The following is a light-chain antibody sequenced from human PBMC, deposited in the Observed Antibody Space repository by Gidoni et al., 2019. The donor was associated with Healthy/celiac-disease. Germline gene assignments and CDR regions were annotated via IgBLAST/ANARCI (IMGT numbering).Light chain of an antibody. CDR2: SYN. CDR3: AAWDDSLNGWV. Sequence: QSVLTQPPSAYGTPGQRVTLSCSGRSSNIGSHTVNWYQQLPGTAPKLLIYSYNQRPSGVPDRFSGSKSGTSASLAISGLQSEDDADYYCAAWDDSLNGWVFGGGTKLTVL. J-gene: IGLJ3*02. CDR1: SSNIGSHT. V-gene: IGLV1-44*01.